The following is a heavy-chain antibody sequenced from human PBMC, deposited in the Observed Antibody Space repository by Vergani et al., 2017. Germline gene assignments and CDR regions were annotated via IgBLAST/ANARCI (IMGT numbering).Heavy chain of an antibody. Sequence: EVQLLESGGGLVQPGGSLRVSCAASGFTFSSDAMSWVRQAPGKGLEWVSAINRGSTTYYADCVKGRFTIYRDNSKNTVFLQMNSLRAEDTAVYYCAKEGRSGITPFVADWGQGTLVTVSS. CDR2: INRGSTT. CDR1: GFTFSSDA. CDR3: AKEGRSGITPFVAD. J-gene: IGHJ4*02. V-gene: IGHV3-23*01. D-gene: IGHD1-14*01.